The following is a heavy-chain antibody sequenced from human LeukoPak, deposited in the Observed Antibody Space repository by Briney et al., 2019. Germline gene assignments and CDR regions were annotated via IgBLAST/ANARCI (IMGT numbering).Heavy chain of an antibody. V-gene: IGHV1-69*04. CDR3: ARDGSAYQLDNWFDP. D-gene: IGHD2-2*01. Sequence: GASVKVSCKASGGTFSSYAISWVRQAPGQGLEWMGRIIPILGIANYAQKFQGRVTITADKSTSTAYMELSSLRSEDTAVYYCARDGSAYQLDNWFDPWGQGTLVTVSS. CDR2: IIPILGIA. CDR1: GGTFSSYA. J-gene: IGHJ5*02.